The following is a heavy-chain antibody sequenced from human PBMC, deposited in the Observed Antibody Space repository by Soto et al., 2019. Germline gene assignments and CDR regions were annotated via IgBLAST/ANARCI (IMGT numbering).Heavy chain of an antibody. V-gene: IGHV3-53*01. CDR1: GFTVSSNY. CDR3: AMWIQLWYYFDY. J-gene: IGHJ4*02. Sequence: GGSLRLSCAASGFTVSSNYMSWVRQAQGKGLEWVSVINTGGSKYNADSVKGRFTISRDNSKNTLYLQMNSLRDEDTAVYYCAMWIQLWYYFDYWGQGTLVTVSS. CDR2: INTGGSK. D-gene: IGHD5-18*01.